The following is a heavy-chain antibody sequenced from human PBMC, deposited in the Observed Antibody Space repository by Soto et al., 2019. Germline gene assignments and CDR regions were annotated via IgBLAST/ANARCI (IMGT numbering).Heavy chain of an antibody. CDR2: IWYDGSKK. CDR1: GFTFSSYG. CDR3: AGTPLGPIPYY. V-gene: IGHV3-33*01. Sequence: QVQLVESGGGVVQPGTSLRLSCAASGFTFSSYGMHWVRQAPGKGLEWVAVIWYDGSKKYYADSVKGRFTISRDNSKNTLYVQMNSLRVEDTAVYYCAGTPLGPIPYYWGQGTLVTVSS. D-gene: IGHD2-2*02. J-gene: IGHJ4*02.